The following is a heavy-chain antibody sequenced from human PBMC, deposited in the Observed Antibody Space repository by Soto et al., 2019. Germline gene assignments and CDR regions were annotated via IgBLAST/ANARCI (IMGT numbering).Heavy chain of an antibody. Sequence: GGSLRLSCAASGFTFSSYTMKWVRQAPGKGLEWVASISSSYYIKYADSVKGRFTISRDNAKNSLYLQMNSLRAEDTAVYYCARGDVVVLTATSNFDYWGQGTLVTVSS. J-gene: IGHJ4*02. CDR2: ISSSYYI. V-gene: IGHV3-21*01. CDR3: ARGDVVVLTATSNFDY. D-gene: IGHD2-21*02. CDR1: GFTFSSYT.